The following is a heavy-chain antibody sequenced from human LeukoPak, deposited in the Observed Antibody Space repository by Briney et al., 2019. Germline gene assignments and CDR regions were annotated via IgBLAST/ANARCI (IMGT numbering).Heavy chain of an antibody. V-gene: IGHV1-69*13. J-gene: IGHJ6*02. CDR3: ARERIAASLPYYYYGMDV. D-gene: IGHD6-6*01. Sequence: ASVKVSCKASGGTFSSYAISWVRQAPGQGLEWMGGIIPIFGTANYAQKFQGRVTITADESTSTAYMELSSLRSEDTAVYYCARERIAASLPYYYYGMDVWGQGTTVTVSS. CDR2: IIPIFGTA. CDR1: GGTFSSYA.